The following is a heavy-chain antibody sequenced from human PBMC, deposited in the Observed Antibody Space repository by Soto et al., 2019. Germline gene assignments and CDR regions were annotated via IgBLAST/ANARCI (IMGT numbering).Heavy chain of an antibody. J-gene: IGHJ4*02. CDR1: GGSISSGDYY. D-gene: IGHD3-10*01. CDR2: IYYSGST. CDR3: ARSYYASGTFDY. Sequence: SETLSLTCTVSGGSISSGDYYWSWIRQPPGKGLEWIGYIYYSGSTYYNPSLKSRVTISRDNAKNTLYLQMISLRPEDTAVYYCARSYYASGTFDYWGQGTMVTVSS. V-gene: IGHV4-30-4*01.